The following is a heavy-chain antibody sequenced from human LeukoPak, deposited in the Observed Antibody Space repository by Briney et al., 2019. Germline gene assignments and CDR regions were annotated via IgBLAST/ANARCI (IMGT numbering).Heavy chain of an antibody. CDR1: GFTFSDYD. Sequence: KPGGCPRLSCAASGFTFSDYDTSWIPPAPGKGRGWVAKIRSGGGILYYADPLKGRLSISRDNAQKSVYLQKTSRRAEDAALDYCARERIRGAVTGWFDSWGQGTLVTVSS. CDR3: ARERIRGAVTGWFDS. CDR2: IRSGGGIL. D-gene: IGHD6-19*01. V-gene: IGHV3-11*04. J-gene: IGHJ5*01.